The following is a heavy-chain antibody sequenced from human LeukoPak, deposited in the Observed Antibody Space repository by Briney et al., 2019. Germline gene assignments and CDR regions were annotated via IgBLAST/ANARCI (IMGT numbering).Heavy chain of an antibody. Sequence: ASVKVSCKASGGTFSSYAISWVRQAPGQGLEWMGMIIPILGIANYAQKFHGRVTITADKSTSTAYMELSSLRSEDTAVYYCARGRQNYDFWSGYSHDAFDIWGQGTMVTVSS. J-gene: IGHJ3*02. CDR3: ARGRQNYDFWSGYSHDAFDI. CDR2: IIPILGIA. D-gene: IGHD3-3*01. CDR1: GGTFSSYA. V-gene: IGHV1-69*04.